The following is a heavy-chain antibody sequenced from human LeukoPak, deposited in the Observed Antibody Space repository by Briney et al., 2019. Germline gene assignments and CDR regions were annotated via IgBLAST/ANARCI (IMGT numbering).Heavy chain of an antibody. V-gene: IGHV3-48*04. Sequence: GGSLRLSCAASGFTFSSYSMNWVRQAPGKGLEWVSYISSSGSTIYYADSVKGRFTISRDNAKNSLYLQMNSLRAEDTAVYYCARVPGRSSTSCPSCSYWGQGTLVTVSS. D-gene: IGHD2-2*01. CDR3: ARVPGRSSTSCPSCSY. CDR1: GFTFSSYS. CDR2: ISSSGSTI. J-gene: IGHJ4*02.